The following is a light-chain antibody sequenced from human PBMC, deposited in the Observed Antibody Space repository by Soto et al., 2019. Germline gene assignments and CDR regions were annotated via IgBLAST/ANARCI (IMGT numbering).Light chain of an antibody. CDR1: QSISGT. Sequence: NGVTQSPAHLAVSPGGRATLSPRASQSISGTLAWYQQKPGQAPRVIIFGVSTRATGVPDRFSGSGSGTDFTLTISRLEPEDFAVYYCQQRSNWRVTFGQGTRLEIK. V-gene: IGKV3D-20*02. J-gene: IGKJ5*01. CDR2: GVS. CDR3: QQRSNWRVT.